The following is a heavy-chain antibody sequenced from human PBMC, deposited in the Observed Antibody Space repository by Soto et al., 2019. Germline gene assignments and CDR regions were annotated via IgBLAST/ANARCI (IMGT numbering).Heavy chain of an antibody. D-gene: IGHD2-15*01. CDR1: GFTFSTYG. V-gene: IGHV3-30*18. CDR3: AKDSTYGSYYFDH. CDR2: ISYDGTNK. J-gene: IGHJ4*02. Sequence: PGGSLRLSCAAFGFTFSTYGMHWVRQVPGKGLEWVAVISYDGTNKYYADSVKGRFAISRDNSKNTLFLQMNSLRAEDTAVYYCAKDSTYGSYYFDHWGQGTLVTVST.